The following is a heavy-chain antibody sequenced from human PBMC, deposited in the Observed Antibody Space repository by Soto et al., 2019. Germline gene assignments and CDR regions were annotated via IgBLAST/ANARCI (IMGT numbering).Heavy chain of an antibody. CDR3: VRVCWRSLLDH. D-gene: IGHD1-1*01. CDR1: GFTFSTYW. J-gene: IGHJ4*02. Sequence: EVQLVESGGDLVQPGGSLRLSCAASGFTFSTYWMTWVRQVPGKGLEWVAHIRPDGSEAGYVDSVKGRFTISRDNDKNPLHLHMSELRVDARAVYDSVRVCWRSLLDHWGQGTLVTVSS. CDR2: IRPDGSEA. V-gene: IGHV3-7*04.